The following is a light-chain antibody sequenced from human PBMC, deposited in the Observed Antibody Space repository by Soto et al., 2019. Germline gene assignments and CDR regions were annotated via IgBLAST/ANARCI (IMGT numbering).Light chain of an antibody. Sequence: QSVLTQPPSVSGAPGQSVTISGTGSSSNIGAGYDVHWYQQLPGTAPKLLIYGNSNRPSGVPDRFSGSKSVTSDSLAITGLQAEDEADYYCQSYDSSLSGSVFGTGTKLTVL. CDR3: QSYDSSLSGSV. J-gene: IGLJ1*01. CDR1: SSNIGAGYD. CDR2: GNS. V-gene: IGLV1-40*01.